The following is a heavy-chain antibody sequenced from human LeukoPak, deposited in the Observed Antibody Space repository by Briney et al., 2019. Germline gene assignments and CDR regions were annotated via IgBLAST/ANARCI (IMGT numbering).Heavy chain of an antibody. CDR2: IYTSGST. CDR1: GGSISSYY. J-gene: IGHJ4*02. V-gene: IGHV4-4*07. Sequence: SETLSLTCTVSGGSISSYYWSWIRQPAGKGLEWIGRIYTSGSTNYNPSLKSRVTMSVDTSKDQFSPKLSSVTAADTAVYYCARGPNMVRGVIIDYWGQGTLVTVSS. D-gene: IGHD3-10*01. CDR3: ARGPNMVRGVIIDY.